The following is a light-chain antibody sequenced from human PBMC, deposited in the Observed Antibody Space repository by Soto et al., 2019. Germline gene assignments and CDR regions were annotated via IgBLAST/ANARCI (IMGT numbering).Light chain of an antibody. J-gene: IGKJ1*01. CDR2: GVS. Sequence: EIVMTHSPATLSVSPLYRATLSFSASQSVSTSMAWYQQKPGQAPRLLMYGVSTRATGIPARFSGSGSGTEFTLTIYSLQSEDFAVYYCQKYNNWPRKFGQGTKVDIK. CDR3: QKYNNWPRK. CDR1: QSVSTS. V-gene: IGKV3-15*01.